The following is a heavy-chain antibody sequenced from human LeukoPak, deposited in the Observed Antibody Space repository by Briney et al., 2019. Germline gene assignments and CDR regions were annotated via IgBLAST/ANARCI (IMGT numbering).Heavy chain of an antibody. J-gene: IGHJ6*03. Sequence: GSLRLSCAASGFTFSSYSMNWVRQAPGKGLEWVSYISSSSSTIYYADSVKGRFTISRDNAKNSLYLQMNSLRAEDTAVYYCARVGPYYYYMDVWGKGTTVTVSS. CDR3: ARVGPYYYYMDV. CDR1: GFTFSSYS. V-gene: IGHV3-48*01. CDR2: ISSSSSTI. D-gene: IGHD3-16*01.